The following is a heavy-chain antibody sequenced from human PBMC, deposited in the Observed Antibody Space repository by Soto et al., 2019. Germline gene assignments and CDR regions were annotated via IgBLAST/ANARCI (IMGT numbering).Heavy chain of an antibody. CDR3: ARDGPIAVAGPGGSFDY. Sequence: GGSLRLSCAASGFTFSSYGMHWVRQAPGKGLEWVAVIWYDGSNKYYADSVKGRFTISRDNSKNTLYLQMNSLRAEDTAVYYCARDGPIAVAGPGGSFDYWGQGTLVTVSS. V-gene: IGHV3-33*01. J-gene: IGHJ4*02. CDR2: IWYDGSNK. CDR1: GFTFSSYG. D-gene: IGHD6-19*01.